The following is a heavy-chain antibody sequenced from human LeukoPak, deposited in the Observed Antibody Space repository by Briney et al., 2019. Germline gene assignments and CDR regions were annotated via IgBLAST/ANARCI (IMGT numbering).Heavy chain of an antibody. CDR3: ARHGQTYYDILTGYYNGNWFDP. CDR1: GGSISSGGYY. V-gene: IGHV4-61*08. D-gene: IGHD3-9*01. J-gene: IGHJ5*02. Sequence: SETLSLTCTVSGGSISSGGYYWSWIRQPPGKGLEWIGYIYYSGSTNYNPSLKSRVTISVDTSKNQFSLKLSSVTAADTAVYYCARHGQTYYDILTGYYNGNWFDPWGQGTLVTVSS. CDR2: IYYSGST.